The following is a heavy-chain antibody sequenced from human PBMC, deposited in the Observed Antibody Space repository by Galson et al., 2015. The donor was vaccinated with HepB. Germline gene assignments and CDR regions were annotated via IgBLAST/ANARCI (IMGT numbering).Heavy chain of an antibody. V-gene: IGHV3-23*01. J-gene: IGHJ6*02. D-gene: IGHD3-3*01. CDR3: AKDLGSGSYSSYYGMDV. Sequence: SLRLSCAPSGFTFTIYAMTWVRQAPGKGLEWVSTISGSGGSTYYADSVKGRFTISRDDSKNTLYLQMSSLIVEDTAVYYCAKDLGSGSYSSYYGMDVWGQGTTVTVSS. CDR1: GFTFTIYA. CDR2: ISGSGGST.